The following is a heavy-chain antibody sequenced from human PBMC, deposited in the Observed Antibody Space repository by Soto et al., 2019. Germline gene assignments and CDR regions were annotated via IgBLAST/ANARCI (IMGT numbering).Heavy chain of an antibody. V-gene: IGHV3-11*01. CDR1: GVTFRDYY. Sequence: GGALRVSCSATGVTFRDYYMSWIRQDPGKGLEWVSYISSSGSTIYYADSVKGRFTISRDNAKNSLYLQMNSLRAEDTAVYYCARDAHYYESNGKTPVAYWGQGSVATFS. CDR3: ARDAHYYESNGKTPVAY. D-gene: IGHD3-22*01. CDR2: ISSSGSTI. J-gene: IGHJ4*02.